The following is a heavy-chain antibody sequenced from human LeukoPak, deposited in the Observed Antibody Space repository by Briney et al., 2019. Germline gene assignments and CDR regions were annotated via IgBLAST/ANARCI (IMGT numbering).Heavy chain of an antibody. CDR3: ARQYGSYNPFDY. V-gene: IGHV4-59*08. CDR2: IYSSGST. J-gene: IGHJ4*02. CDR1: DGSINTYY. D-gene: IGHD3-10*01. Sequence: PSETLSLTCTVSDGSINTYYWSWIRQTPGKGLEWTGYIYSSGSTKYNPSLKSRVSISVDTSKNQFSLKLSSVTAADTALYYCARQYGSYNPFDYWGQGTLVTVSS.